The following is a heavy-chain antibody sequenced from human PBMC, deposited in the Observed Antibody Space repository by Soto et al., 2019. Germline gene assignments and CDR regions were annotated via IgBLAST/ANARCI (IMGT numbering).Heavy chain of an antibody. D-gene: IGHD4-17*01. Sequence: SETLSLTCTVSGGSISSYYWSWIRQPPGKGLEWIGYIYYSGSTNYNPSLKSRVTMSVDTSKNQFSLKLSSVTAADTAVYYCARRYGGTPDYWGQGTLVTVSS. CDR1: GGSISSYY. J-gene: IGHJ4*02. CDR3: ARRYGGTPDY. CDR2: IYYSGST. V-gene: IGHV4-59*08.